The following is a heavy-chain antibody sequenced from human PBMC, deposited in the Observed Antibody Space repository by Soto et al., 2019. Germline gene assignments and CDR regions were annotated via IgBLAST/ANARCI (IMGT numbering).Heavy chain of an antibody. J-gene: IGHJ6*02. CDR2: IYPGDSDT. D-gene: IGHD5-12*01. CDR1: GNTFTTYW. CDR3: ARHGYSSKLYYYYGMDV. Sequence: SLKISCNVSGNTFTTYWIAWVRQMPGKGLEWMGIIYPGDSDTRYSPSFQGQVTISVDKSINTAYLQWSSLKASDTAMYYCARHGYSSKLYYYYGMDVWGQGTSVTVSS. V-gene: IGHV5-51*01.